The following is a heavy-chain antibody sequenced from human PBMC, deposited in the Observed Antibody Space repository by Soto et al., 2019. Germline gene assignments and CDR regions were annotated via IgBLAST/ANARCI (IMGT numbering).Heavy chain of an antibody. CDR2: INHSGST. V-gene: IGHV4-34*01. CDR3: ARGWGAVADY. D-gene: IGHD6-19*01. Sequence: SETLSLTCAVYGGSFSGSFWNWIRQPPGKGLEWIGEINHSGSTNYNPSLKSRVTISVDTSKNQFSLKVTSVTAADTAVYYCARGWGAVADYWGQGTLVTVS. CDR1: GGSFSGSF. J-gene: IGHJ4*02.